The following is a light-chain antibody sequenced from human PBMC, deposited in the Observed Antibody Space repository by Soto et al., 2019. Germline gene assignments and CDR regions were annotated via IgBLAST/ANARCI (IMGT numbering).Light chain of an antibody. J-gene: IGKJ5*01. CDR3: QQSYSTPRT. CDR1: QSISSY. CDR2: AAS. V-gene: IGKV1-39*01. Sequence: DIQMTQSPSSLSASAGDRVTITCRASQSISSYLNWYQQKPGKAPKLLIYAASSLQSGVPSRFSGSGSGTDFTLTISSXQPEDFATYYCQQSYSTPRTFGQGTRLEIK.